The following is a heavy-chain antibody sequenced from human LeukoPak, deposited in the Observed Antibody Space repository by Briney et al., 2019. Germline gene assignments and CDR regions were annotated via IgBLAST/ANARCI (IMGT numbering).Heavy chain of an antibody. V-gene: IGHV1-69*05. D-gene: IGHD3-22*01. CDR1: GGTFSSYA. CDR2: IIPIFGTA. Sequence: SVTVSCKASGGTFSSYAISWVRQAPGQGLEWMGGIIPIFGTANYAQKFQARVTITTHESTSTAYMELSSLRSEDTAVYYCARGRDYYDSSGYWLWDYWGQGTLVTVSS. J-gene: IGHJ4*02. CDR3: ARGRDYYDSSGYWLWDY.